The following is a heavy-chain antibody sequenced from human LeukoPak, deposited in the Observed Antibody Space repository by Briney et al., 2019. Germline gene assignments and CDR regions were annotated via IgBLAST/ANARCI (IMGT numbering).Heavy chain of an antibody. J-gene: IGHJ6*02. V-gene: IGHV3-23*01. CDR2: ISGSGGST. D-gene: IGHD6-19*01. CDR1: GFTFSSYA. CDR3: AKKERGEWLVTGDYYGMDV. Sequence: PGGSLRLSCAASGFTFSSYAMSWVRQAPGKGLEWVSAISGSGGSTYYADSVKGRFTISRDNSKNTLYLQMNSLRAEDTAVYYCAKKERGEWLVTGDYYGMDVWGQGTTVTVSS.